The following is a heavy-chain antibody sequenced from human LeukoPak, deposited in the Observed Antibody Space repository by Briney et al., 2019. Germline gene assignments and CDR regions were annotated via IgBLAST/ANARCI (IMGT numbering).Heavy chain of an antibody. CDR3: ARTNPVYGDYDY. CDR1: GFSVNDNY. J-gene: IGHJ4*02. D-gene: IGHD4-17*01. Sequence: SGGSLRLSCAVSGFSVNDNYMSWVRQAPGKGLQWVSVMFPDGRTYYADSVKGRFTISRDLARNTLLLQMHSPRADDTAVHYCARTNPVYGDYDYWGQGTLVTVSS. V-gene: IGHV3-53*01. CDR2: MFPDGRT.